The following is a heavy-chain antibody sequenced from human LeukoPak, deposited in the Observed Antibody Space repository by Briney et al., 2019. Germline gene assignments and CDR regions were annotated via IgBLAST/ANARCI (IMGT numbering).Heavy chain of an antibody. Sequence: GASVKVSCKVSGYTLTELSMHWVRQAPGKGGVWMGGFDPEDGETIYAQKFQGRVTMTEDTSTDTAYMELSSLRSEDTAVYYCATTDTAMVDASLDYWGQGTLVTVSS. CDR3: ATTDTAMVDASLDY. J-gene: IGHJ4*02. CDR1: GYTLTELS. CDR2: FDPEDGET. V-gene: IGHV1-24*01. D-gene: IGHD5-18*01.